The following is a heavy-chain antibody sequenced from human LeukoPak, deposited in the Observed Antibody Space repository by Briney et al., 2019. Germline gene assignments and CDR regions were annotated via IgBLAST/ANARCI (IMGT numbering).Heavy chain of an antibody. D-gene: IGHD3-9*01. CDR3: ARDLSILTGYYDAFDI. J-gene: IGHJ3*02. CDR1: GYTFTSYG. CDR2: ISAYNGNT. V-gene: IGHV1-18*01. Sequence: ASVKVSCKASGYTFTSYGISWVRQALGQGLEWMGWISAYNGNTNYAQKLQGRVTMTTDTSTSTAYMELRSLRSDDTAVYYCARDLSILTGYYDAFDIWGQGTMVTVSS.